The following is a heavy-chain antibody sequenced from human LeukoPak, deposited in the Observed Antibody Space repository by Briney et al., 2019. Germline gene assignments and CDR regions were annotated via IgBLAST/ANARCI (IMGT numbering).Heavy chain of an antibody. V-gene: IGHV1-18*01. Sequence: ASVKVSCKASGYTFTSYGISWLRQAPGQGLEWMGWISAYNGNTNYAQKLQGRVTMTTDTSTSTAYMELRSLRSYDTAVYHCARGSAYSSSWQSHYWGQGTLVTVSS. D-gene: IGHD6-13*01. CDR3: ARGSAYSSSWQSHY. CDR1: GYTFTSYG. CDR2: ISAYNGNT. J-gene: IGHJ4*02.